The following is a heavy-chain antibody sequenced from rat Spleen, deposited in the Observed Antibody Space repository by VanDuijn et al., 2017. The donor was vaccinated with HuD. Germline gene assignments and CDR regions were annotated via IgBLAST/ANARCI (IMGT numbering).Heavy chain of an antibody. Sequence: EVQLVEYDGGLVQPGRSLKLSCAASGFTFSDYYMAWVRQAPKKGLKWVASISYEGSSAYYGDSVKGRFTISRDNAKSTLYLQMKSLRSEDTATYECARHMANPYYFMDAWGQGAPVTVSS. V-gene: IGHV5-22*01. CDR2: ISYEGSSA. D-gene: IGHD3-4*01. CDR1: GFTFSDYY. CDR3: ARHMANPYYFMDA. J-gene: IGHJ4*01.